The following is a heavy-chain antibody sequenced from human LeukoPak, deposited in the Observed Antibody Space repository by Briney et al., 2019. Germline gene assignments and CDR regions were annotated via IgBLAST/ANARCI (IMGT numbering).Heavy chain of an antibody. Sequence: GGSLRLSCAASGFTFSSYAMHWVRQAPGKGLEWVAVVSYDGSNKYYADSVKGRFTISRDNSKNTLYLQMNSLRAEDTAVYYCARGSVRGERASPFDYWGQGTLVTVSS. CDR2: VSYDGSNK. V-gene: IGHV3-30*04. D-gene: IGHD3-10*01. CDR3: ARGSVRGERASPFDY. J-gene: IGHJ4*02. CDR1: GFTFSSYA.